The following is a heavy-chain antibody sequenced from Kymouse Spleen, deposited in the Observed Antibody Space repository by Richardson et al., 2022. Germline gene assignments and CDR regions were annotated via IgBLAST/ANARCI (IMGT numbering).Heavy chain of an antibody. CDR3: AKESIAAAGIFDY. J-gene: IGHJ4*02. Sequence: EVQLVESGGGLVQPGRSLRLSCAASGFTFDDYAMHWVRQAPGKGLEWVSGISWNSGSIGYADSVKGRFTISRDNAKNSLYLQMNSLRAEDTALYYCAKESIAAAGIFDYWGQGTLVTVSS. D-gene: IGHD6-13*01. V-gene: IGHV3-9*01. CDR2: ISWNSGSI. CDR1: GFTFDDYA.